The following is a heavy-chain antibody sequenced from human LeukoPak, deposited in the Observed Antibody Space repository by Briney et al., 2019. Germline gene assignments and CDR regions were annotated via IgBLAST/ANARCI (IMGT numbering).Heavy chain of an antibody. V-gene: IGHV1-69*13. CDR2: IIPIFDSS. J-gene: IGHJ4*02. D-gene: IGHD3-22*01. CDR3: ARGRGWYYYDSSGYPPFDS. CDR1: GVTFRSHA. Sequence: ASVKVSCKASGVTFRSHAIIWVRQAPGQGLEWMGGIIPIFDSSNYAQKFQGRVTITADESTSTAYMELSSLRSEDTAVYYCARGRGWYYYDSSGYPPFDSWGQGTLVTVSS.